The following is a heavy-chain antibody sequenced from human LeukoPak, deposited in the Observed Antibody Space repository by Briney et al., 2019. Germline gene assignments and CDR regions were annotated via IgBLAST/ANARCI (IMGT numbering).Heavy chain of an antibody. V-gene: IGHV3-49*04. CDR2: IRSKAYGGTT. J-gene: IGHJ4*02. D-gene: IGHD4-23*01. Sequence: PGGSLRLSCTASGFSFGDYAMSWVRQAPGKGLEWVGFIRSKAYGGTTEYAASVKGRFTISRDYSKSIAYLQMNSLKTEDTAVYYCTSGGTSYYWGQGTLVTVSS. CDR1: GFSFGDYA. CDR3: TSGGTSYY.